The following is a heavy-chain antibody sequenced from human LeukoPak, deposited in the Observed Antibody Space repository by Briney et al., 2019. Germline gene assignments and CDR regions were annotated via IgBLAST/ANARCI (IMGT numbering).Heavy chain of an antibody. CDR1: GFTFSSYA. Sequence: PGGSLRLSCAASGFTFSSYAMTWVRQAPGKGLQWVSAITGGGFSTFYADSVKGRFTISRDNSKNSLYLQMNSLRAEDTAVYYCARNSRGYFDYWGQGTLVTVSS. V-gene: IGHV3-23*01. D-gene: IGHD1-7*01. CDR2: ITGGGFST. CDR3: ARNSRGYFDY. J-gene: IGHJ4*02.